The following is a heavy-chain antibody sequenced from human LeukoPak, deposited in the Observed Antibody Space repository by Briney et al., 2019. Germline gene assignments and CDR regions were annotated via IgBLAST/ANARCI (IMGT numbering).Heavy chain of an antibody. CDR2: IYYSGST. CDR3: AREAEKDCWFDP. Sequence: SQTLSLTCTVSGGSISSGDYYWSWIRQPPGKGLEWIGYIYYSGSTYYNPSLKSRVTISVDTSKNQISLKLSSVTAADTAVYYCAREAEKDCWFDPWGQGTLVTVSS. V-gene: IGHV4-30-4*08. J-gene: IGHJ5*02. D-gene: IGHD3/OR15-3a*01. CDR1: GGSISSGDYY.